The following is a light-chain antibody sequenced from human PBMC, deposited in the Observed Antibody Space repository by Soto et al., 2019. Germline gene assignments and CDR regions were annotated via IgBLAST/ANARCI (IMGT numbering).Light chain of an antibody. CDR1: SSDVGGYDY. Sequence: QSALTQPASVSGSPGQSITISCTGTSSDVGGYDYVSWYQQHPGKAPKLMIYDVSNRPLGVSNRFSGSKSGNTASLTISGLQAEDEADYYCSSYTSSSFLVFGGGTKVTVL. V-gene: IGLV2-14*03. CDR2: DVS. J-gene: IGLJ2*01. CDR3: SSYTSSSFLV.